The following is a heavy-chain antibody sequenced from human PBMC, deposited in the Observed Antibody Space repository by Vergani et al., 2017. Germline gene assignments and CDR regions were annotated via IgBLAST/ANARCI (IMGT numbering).Heavy chain of an antibody. CDR2: ISGSGGST. J-gene: IGHJ4*02. Sequence: EVQLVESGGGLVQPGRSLRLSCAASGFTFDDYAMHWVRQAPGKGLEWVSGISGSGGSTYYADSVKGRFTISRDNSKNTLYLQMNSLRAEDTAVYYCAKPMTYSSGWDYWGQGTLVTVSS. CDR3: AKPMTYSSGWDY. CDR1: GFTFDDYA. V-gene: IGHV3-23*04. D-gene: IGHD6-19*01.